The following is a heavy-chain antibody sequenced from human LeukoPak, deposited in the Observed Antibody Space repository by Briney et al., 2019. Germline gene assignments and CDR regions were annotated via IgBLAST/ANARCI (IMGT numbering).Heavy chain of an antibody. V-gene: IGHV3-33*01. CDR3: AREILGYSSGWVDY. Sequence: GRSLRLSCAASGFTFSSCGMHWVRQAPGKGLEWVAVIWYDGSNKYYADSVKGRFTISRDNSKNTLYLQMNSLRAEDTAVYYCAREILGYSSGWVDYWGQGTLVTVSS. CDR1: GFTFSSCG. CDR2: IWYDGSNK. D-gene: IGHD6-19*01. J-gene: IGHJ4*02.